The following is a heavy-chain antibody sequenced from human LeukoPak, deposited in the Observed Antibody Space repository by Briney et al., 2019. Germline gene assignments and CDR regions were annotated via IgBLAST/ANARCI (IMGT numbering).Heavy chain of an antibody. J-gene: IGHJ2*01. CDR1: GGSISSYY. CDR2: IYYSGST. Sequence: AETLSLTCTVSGGSISSYYWNWIRQPPGEGLEWIGYIYYSGSTNYNPSLKSRVTISVDTSKNQFSLKLSSVTAADTAMYYCVRGYWHFDLWGRGTLVTVSS. V-gene: IGHV4-59*01. CDR3: VRGYWHFDL.